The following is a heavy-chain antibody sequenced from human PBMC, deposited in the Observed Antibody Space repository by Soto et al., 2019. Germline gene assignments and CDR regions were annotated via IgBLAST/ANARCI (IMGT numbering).Heavy chain of an antibody. D-gene: IGHD3-10*02. Sequence: EVQLVESGGGLVQPGGSLRLSCAVSGFTFGSYWMNWVRLIPGKGLEWVAYIKPDGSATYYVDSVKGRFTISRDNAKNSLYLQMNSLRVDDTSVDYGASAGYCVPGGYYYFDYWGQGTLVTV. V-gene: IGHV3-7*01. CDR3: ASAGYCVPGGYYYFDY. J-gene: IGHJ4*02. CDR1: GFTFGSYW. CDR2: IKPDGSAT.